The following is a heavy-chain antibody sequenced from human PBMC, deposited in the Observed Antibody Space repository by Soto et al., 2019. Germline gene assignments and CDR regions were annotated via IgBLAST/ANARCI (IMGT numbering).Heavy chain of an antibody. CDR2: ISSSSSTI. J-gene: IGHJ4*02. V-gene: IGHV3-48*02. Sequence: EVQLVESGGGLVQPGGSLRLACAASAFTFSSYSMNWVRQAPGKGLEWVSYISSSSSTIYYADSVKGRFTISRDNVKNTLYLQMNSLRDVDTAVYYCARYRDCSGGSCYGWGQGTLVTVSS. CDR1: AFTFSSYS. CDR3: ARYRDCSGGSCYG. D-gene: IGHD2-15*01.